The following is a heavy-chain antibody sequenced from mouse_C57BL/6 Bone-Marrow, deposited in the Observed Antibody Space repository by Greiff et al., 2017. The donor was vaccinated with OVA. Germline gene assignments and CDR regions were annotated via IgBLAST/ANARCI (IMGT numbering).Heavy chain of an antibody. Sequence: DVHLVESGGGLVKPGGSLKLSCAASGFTFSSYAMSWVRQTPEKRLEWVATISDGGSYTYYPDNVKGRFTISRDNAKNNLYLQMSHLKSEDTAMYYCARVRLWYAMDYWGQGTSVTVSS. CDR1: GFTFSSYA. J-gene: IGHJ4*01. V-gene: IGHV5-4*01. CDR2: ISDGGSYT. CDR3: ARVRLWYAMDY. D-gene: IGHD1-1*02.